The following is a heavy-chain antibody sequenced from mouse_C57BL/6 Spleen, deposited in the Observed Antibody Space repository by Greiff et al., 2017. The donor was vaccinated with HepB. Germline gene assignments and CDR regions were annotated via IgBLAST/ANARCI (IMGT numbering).Heavy chain of an antibody. CDR3: ARPAYYSNYVYWYFDV. CDR1: GYTFTSYW. V-gene: IGHV1-53*01. CDR2: INPSNGGT. J-gene: IGHJ1*03. D-gene: IGHD2-5*01. Sequence: VQLQQSGTELVKPGASVKLSCKASGYTFTSYWMHWVKQRPGQGLEWIGNINPSNGGTNYNEKFKSKATLTVDKSSSTAYMQLSSLTSEDSAVYYCARPAYYSNYVYWYFDVWGTGTTVTVSS.